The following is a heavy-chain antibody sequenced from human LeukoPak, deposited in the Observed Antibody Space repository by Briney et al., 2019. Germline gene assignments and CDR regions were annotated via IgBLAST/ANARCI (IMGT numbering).Heavy chain of an antibody. J-gene: IGHJ4*02. V-gene: IGHV1-69*13. Sequence: ASVKVSCKASGGTFSSYVISWVRQAPGQGLEWMGGIIPIFGTANYAQKFQGRVTITADESTSTAYMELSSLRSEDTAVYYCARGEIYYDSSGYRGGADYWGQGTLVTVSS. CDR3: ARGEIYYDSSGYRGGADY. D-gene: IGHD3-22*01. CDR1: GGTFSSYV. CDR2: IIPIFGTA.